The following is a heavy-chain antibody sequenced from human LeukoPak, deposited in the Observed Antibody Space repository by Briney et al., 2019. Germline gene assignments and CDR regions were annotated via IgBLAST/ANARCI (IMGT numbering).Heavy chain of an antibody. CDR3: AKAMKAGPYYYYGMDV. D-gene: IGHD2-2*01. CDR2: ISHTSEYT. V-gene: IGHV3-23*01. CDR1: GFTFSSYT. J-gene: IGHJ6*02. Sequence: PGGSLRLSCAASGFTFSSYTMSWVRQAPGKGLEWVSAISHTSEYTYHADSVKGRFTISRDNSKNTLYLQMNSLRDEDTAVYYCAKAMKAGPYYYYGMDVWGQGTTVTVSS.